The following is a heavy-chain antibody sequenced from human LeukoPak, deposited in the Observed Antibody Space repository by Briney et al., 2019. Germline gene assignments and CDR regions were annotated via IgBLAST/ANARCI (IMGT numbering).Heavy chain of an antibody. D-gene: IGHD4-17*01. CDR3: ARARTTRGFDY. CDR2: IWYDGSNK. Sequence: PGGSLRLSCAASGFTLNSYGIHWVRQAPGKGLEWVAFIWYDGSNKYYADSVKGRFTISRDNSKNTLYLQMNSLRAEDTAVYYCARARTTRGFDYWGQGTPVTVSS. V-gene: IGHV3-33*01. CDR1: GFTLNSYG. J-gene: IGHJ4*02.